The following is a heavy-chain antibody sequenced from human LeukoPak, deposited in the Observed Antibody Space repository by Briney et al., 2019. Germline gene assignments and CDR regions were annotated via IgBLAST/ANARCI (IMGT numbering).Heavy chain of an antibody. J-gene: IGHJ4*02. CDR2: IYTSGST. D-gene: IGHD4-17*01. CDR3: ARAESYGDSIRHFDY. CDR1: GGSISSYY. Sequence: SETLSLACTVSGGSISSYYWSWIRQPAGKGLEWIGRIYTSGSTNYNPSLKSRVTMSVDTSKNQFSLKLSSVTAADTAVYYCARAESYGDSIRHFDYWGQGTLVTVSS. V-gene: IGHV4-4*07.